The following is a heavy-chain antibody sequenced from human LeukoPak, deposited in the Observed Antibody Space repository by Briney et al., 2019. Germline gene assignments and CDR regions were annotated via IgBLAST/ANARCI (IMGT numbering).Heavy chain of an antibody. CDR2: MSTNTGDA. D-gene: IGHD3-9*01. Sequence: GASVKVSCKASGSNFAAYNFHWVRQAHGQGLEWMGWMSTNTGDANYAHNFRGRVAMTRDTSITTAYLDLTSLGSGDTAIYYCARAIYCDSRDLSGQGTLVSVAS. V-gene: IGHV1-2*02. J-gene: IGHJ5*02. CDR1: GSNFAAYN. CDR3: ARAIYCDSRDL.